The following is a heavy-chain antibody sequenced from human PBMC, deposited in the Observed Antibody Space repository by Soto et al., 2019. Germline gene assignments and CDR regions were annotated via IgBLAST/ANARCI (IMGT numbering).Heavy chain of an antibody. CDR2: MNPNSGNT. V-gene: IGHV1-8*02. J-gene: IGHJ3*02. Sequence: ASVKVSCKASGYTFTSYDINWVRQATGQGLEWMGWMNPNSGNTGYAQKFQGRVTMTRNTSISTAYMELSSLRSEDTAVYYCARGPELGYDDAFDIWGQGTMVTVSS. CDR3: ARGPELGYDDAFDI. CDR1: GYTFTSYD. D-gene: IGHD5-12*01.